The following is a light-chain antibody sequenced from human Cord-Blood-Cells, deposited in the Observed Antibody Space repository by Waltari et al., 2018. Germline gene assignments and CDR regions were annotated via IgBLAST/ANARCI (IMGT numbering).Light chain of an antibody. CDR2: WAS. CDR1: QSVLYSSNNKNY. CDR3: QQYYSTPRT. Sequence: DIVMTQSPDSLAVSLGERATINCKSSQSVLYSSNNKNYLAWYQQKPGQPPKLPMYWASTRESGVPDLFSGSGSGTDFTLTISSLQAEDVAVYYCQQYYSTPRTFGQGTKVEIK. V-gene: IGKV4-1*01. J-gene: IGKJ1*01.